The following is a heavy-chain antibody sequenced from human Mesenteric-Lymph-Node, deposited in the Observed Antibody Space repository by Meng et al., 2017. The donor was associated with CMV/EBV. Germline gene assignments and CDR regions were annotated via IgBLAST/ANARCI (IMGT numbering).Heavy chain of an antibody. CDR2: INPASAGT. J-gene: IGHJ4*02. Sequence: ASVKVSCKPSGYTFTDYLIHWVRQAPGHGLEWMGYINPASAGTKYAQKFQGRVTMTSDTSITTAYMELSRMTSDDTAVYYCAREPGHSTCYFDSWGQGTLVTVSS. D-gene: IGHD2/OR15-2a*01. CDR3: AREPGHSTCYFDS. CDR1: GYTFTDYL. V-gene: IGHV1-2*02.